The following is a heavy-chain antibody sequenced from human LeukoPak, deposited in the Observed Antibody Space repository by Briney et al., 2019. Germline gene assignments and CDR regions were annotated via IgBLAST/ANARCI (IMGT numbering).Heavy chain of an antibody. J-gene: IGHJ5*02. D-gene: IGHD1-26*01. CDR1: GDSITSYY. CDR2: ILYSGTS. CDR3: ARRHRGATSDLDWFDP. Sequence: SETLSLTCTVSGDSITSYYWSWIRQPPGKGLEYIGYILYSGTSDYNPSLKSRVTISLDTSKNQFSLRLTSVIAADTAVYYCARRHRGATSDLDWFDPWGQGTLVTVSS. V-gene: IGHV4-59*08.